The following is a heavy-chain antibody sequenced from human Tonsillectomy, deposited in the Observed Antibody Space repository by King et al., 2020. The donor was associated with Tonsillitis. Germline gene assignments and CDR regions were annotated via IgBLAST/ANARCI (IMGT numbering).Heavy chain of an antibody. Sequence: VQLVESGGGVVQPGRSLRLSCAASGFTFSSYAMHWVRQAPGKGLEWVAVISYEGSNKYYADSVKGRFTISRDNSKNTLYLQMNSLRAEDTAVYYCAKEYYDSSGYYYFSAFDIWGQGTMVTVSS. D-gene: IGHD3-22*01. CDR1: GFTFSSYA. J-gene: IGHJ3*02. CDR3: AKEYYDSSGYYYFSAFDI. V-gene: IGHV3-30-3*02. CDR2: ISYEGSNK.